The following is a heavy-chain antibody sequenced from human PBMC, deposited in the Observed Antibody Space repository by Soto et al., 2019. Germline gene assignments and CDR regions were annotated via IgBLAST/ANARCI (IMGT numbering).Heavy chain of an antibody. D-gene: IGHD5-18*01. CDR1: GFTFSTYW. J-gene: IGHJ4*02. CDR3: ARDARSGYTYGY. V-gene: IGHV3-7*01. Sequence: PGGSLRLSCAGSGFTFSTYWMTWVRQAPGKGLEWVANIKQDGSEKYYVDSVKGRFTISRDNAKNSLYLQMNSLGVEDTAVYYCARDARSGYTYGYWGQGTLVTVSS. CDR2: IKQDGSEK.